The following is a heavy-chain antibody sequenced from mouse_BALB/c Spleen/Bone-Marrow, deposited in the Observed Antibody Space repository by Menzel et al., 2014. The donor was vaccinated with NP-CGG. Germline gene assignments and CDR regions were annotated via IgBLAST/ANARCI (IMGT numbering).Heavy chain of an antibody. V-gene: IGHV14-3*02. D-gene: IGHD1-1*01. CDR2: IGSANGNT. CDR3: AMYYYGSSLFAY. Sequence: LLQAGGEVVKAGGSVKLSCTASGFNNKKNHIAWGEERAEKGLGGVGRIGSANGNTKYDPKFQGKATITADTSSNTAYLQLSSLTSEDTAVYYCAMYYYGSSLFAYWGQGTLVTVSA. CDR1: GFNNKKNH. J-gene: IGHJ3*01.